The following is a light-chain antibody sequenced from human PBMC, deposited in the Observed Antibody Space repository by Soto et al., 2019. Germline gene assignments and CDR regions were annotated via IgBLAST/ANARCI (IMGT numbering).Light chain of an antibody. CDR3: QQSYSTPST. Sequence: DIQMPQSPSSLSASVGDRVTITCRASQSISSYLNWYQQKPGKAPKVLIYAASSLQSGVPSRFSGIGSGTDFTLTISSLQPEDFATYYCQQSYSTPSTFGQGTRLEI. V-gene: IGKV1-39*01. CDR2: AAS. CDR1: QSISSY. J-gene: IGKJ5*01.